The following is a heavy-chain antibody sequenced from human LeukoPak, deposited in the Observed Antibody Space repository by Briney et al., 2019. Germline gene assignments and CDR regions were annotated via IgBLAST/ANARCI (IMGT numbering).Heavy chain of an antibody. CDR3: ARRDDSKAFDY. Sequence: ESLKIYCKGSGYRLTNFWIGWVRQMPGKGLEWMGLIYPGDYDTRYSPSFQGQVTISADKSINTAYLQWSSLKASDTAMYYCARRDDSKAFDYWGQGTLVTVSS. D-gene: IGHD3-22*01. CDR1: GYRLTNFW. V-gene: IGHV5-51*01. CDR2: IYPGDYDT. J-gene: IGHJ4*02.